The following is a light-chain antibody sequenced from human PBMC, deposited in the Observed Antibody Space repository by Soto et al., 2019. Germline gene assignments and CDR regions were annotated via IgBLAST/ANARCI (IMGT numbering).Light chain of an antibody. CDR2: EAS. CDR1: QDISDH. J-gene: IGKJ1*01. V-gene: IGKV1-27*01. Sequence: DFQMTQSPSPLSESVGDRVTITCRASQDISDHLAWYQHKPGKVPKLLIYEASTLQSGVPSRFSGGGFGTDFTLTISSLQPEDVATYYCQKYNRTPRTFGQGTKVELK. CDR3: QKYNRTPRT.